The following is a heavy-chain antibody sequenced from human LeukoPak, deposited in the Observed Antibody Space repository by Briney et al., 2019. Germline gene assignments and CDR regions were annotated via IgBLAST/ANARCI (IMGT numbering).Heavy chain of an antibody. Sequence: ASVKVSCKASGYIFTSFYMHWVRQAPGLGLEWMGIINPSGGNTGYAQRFQGRVTMTRDTSTSTLYMELSSLRYEDTAVYYCAREVGIRGHFDYWGQGTLVTVSS. CDR2: INPSGGNT. V-gene: IGHV1-46*01. CDR1: GYIFTSFY. CDR3: AREVGIRGHFDY. J-gene: IGHJ4*02. D-gene: IGHD1-26*01.